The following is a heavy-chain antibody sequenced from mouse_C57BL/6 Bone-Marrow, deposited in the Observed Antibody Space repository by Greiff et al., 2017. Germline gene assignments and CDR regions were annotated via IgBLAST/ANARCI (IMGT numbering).Heavy chain of an antibody. J-gene: IGHJ1*03. CDR3: TTWGSDWDFDV. Sequence: VQLQQSGAELVRPGASVKLSCTASGFNITDDYMHLVKQRPDQGLEWIGRIDPENGDTEYASKFQGKATITADTASNTAYLQLSSLTSEDTAVYYCTTWGSDWDFDVGGTGTRVTGSS. CDR1: GFNITDDY. V-gene: IGHV14-4*01. CDR2: IDPENGDT. D-gene: IGHD1-1*01.